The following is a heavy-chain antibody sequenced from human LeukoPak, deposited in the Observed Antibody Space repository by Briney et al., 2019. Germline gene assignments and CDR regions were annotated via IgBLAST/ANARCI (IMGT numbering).Heavy chain of an antibody. CDR2: IIPIFGTA. CDR3: ARGYYYGSGSYYDYYYYYMDV. CDR1: GGTFSSYA. D-gene: IGHD3-10*01. J-gene: IGHJ6*03. Sequence: ASVKVSCKASGGTFSSYAISWVRQAPGQGLEWMGGIIPIFGTANYAQKFQGRVTITADESTSTAYMELSSLRSEDTAVYYCARGYYYGSGSYYDYYYYYMDVWGKGTTVTISS. V-gene: IGHV1-69*13.